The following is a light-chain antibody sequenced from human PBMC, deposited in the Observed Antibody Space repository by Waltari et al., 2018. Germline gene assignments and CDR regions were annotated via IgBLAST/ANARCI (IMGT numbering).Light chain of an antibody. V-gene: IGKV3-11*01. J-gene: IGKJ1*01. CDR3: LQRVSRPPWT. CDR2: DAS. Sequence: ETVLTQSPATLSLSPGERATLSCRASQTVYTYLAWYQQKPGQAPRLLICDASNRASGVPARFSGSGSGTDFTLTISSLEPEDFAVYYCLQRVSRPPWTFGQGTKVEL. CDR1: QTVYTY.